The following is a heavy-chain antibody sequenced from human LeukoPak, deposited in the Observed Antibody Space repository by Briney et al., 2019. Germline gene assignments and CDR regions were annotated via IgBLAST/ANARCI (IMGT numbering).Heavy chain of an antibody. Sequence: SQTLSLTCTVSGGSINNGGYYWSWIRQHPGKGLEWIGFIYYSGSSYYNPSLRSRVTISVDTSKNHFSLKLSSVTAADTAVYYCARNRDGYNSFDYWGQGTLVTVSS. CDR3: ARNRDGYNSFDY. J-gene: IGHJ4*02. D-gene: IGHD5-24*01. V-gene: IGHV4-31*03. CDR1: GGSINNGGYY. CDR2: IYYSGSS.